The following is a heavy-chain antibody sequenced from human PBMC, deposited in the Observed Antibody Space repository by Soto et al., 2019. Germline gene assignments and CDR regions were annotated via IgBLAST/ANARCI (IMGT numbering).Heavy chain of an antibody. Sequence: PSETLSLTCTVSGGSISSYYWSWIRQPPGKGLEWIGYIYYSGSTNYNPSLKSRVTTSVDTSKNHFSLNLTSVTAADTAVYYCARLVRSAYDFWNAYLSDYWXQGTLVTVSS. J-gene: IGHJ4*02. CDR2: IYYSGST. D-gene: IGHD3-3*01. CDR1: GGSISSYY. CDR3: ARLVRSAYDFWNAYLSDY. V-gene: IGHV4-59*08.